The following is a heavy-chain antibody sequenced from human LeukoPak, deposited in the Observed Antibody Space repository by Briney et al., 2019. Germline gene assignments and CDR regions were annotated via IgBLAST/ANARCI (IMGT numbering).Heavy chain of an antibody. J-gene: IGHJ4*02. CDR1: GFTFSIYT. CDR2: ITSSGGST. D-gene: IGHD3-9*01. Sequence: PGGSLRLSCSASGFTFSIYTMHWVREAPGKGLEHVSAITSSGGSTDYADSVMGRFTISRDNSENTLYLQMSSLRGEDTAMYYCVKENILTGRYPHSFDYWGQGTLVTVSS. V-gene: IGHV3-64D*06. CDR3: VKENILTGRYPHSFDY.